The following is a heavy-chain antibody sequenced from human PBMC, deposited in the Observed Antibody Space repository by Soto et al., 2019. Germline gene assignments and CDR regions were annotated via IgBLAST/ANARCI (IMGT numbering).Heavy chain of an antibody. CDR2: ISGSSGYI. J-gene: IGHJ4*02. CDR3: ARYDDYNDTANHRTDY. Sequence: EGSLRLSCAASGFTFSTYSMSWVRQAPGTGLDWVSSISGSSGYIDYADSVKGRFTISRDNAKNSLFLQMDSLRAEDSAVYYCARYDDYNDTANHRTDYCGTGPTVTV. V-gene: IGHV3-21*01. D-gene: IGHD3-16*01. CDR1: GFTFSTYS.